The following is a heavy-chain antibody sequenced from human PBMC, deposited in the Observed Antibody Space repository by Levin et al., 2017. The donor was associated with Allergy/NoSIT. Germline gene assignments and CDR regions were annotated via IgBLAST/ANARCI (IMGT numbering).Heavy chain of an antibody. CDR2: FYYTGNT. CDR1: GASISTTNYY. Sequence: KSSETLSLTCTVSGASISTTNYYWGWIRQPPGTGLEWIGSFYYTGNTDYNPSLKSRVTISVDTSKNQFSLKLSSVTAADTAVYYCVKWMFGTTFDHWGQGSLVTVSS. V-gene: IGHV4-39*01. D-gene: IGHD3-10*02. J-gene: IGHJ4*02. CDR3: VKWMFGTTFDH.